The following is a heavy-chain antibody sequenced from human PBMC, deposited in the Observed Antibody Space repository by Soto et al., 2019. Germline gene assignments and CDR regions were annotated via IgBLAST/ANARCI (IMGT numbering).Heavy chain of an antibody. Sequence: GGSLRLSCIASGFTFGDYAMSWFRQAPGKGLEWVGFIRSKAYGGTTGYAASVKGRFTVSRDDSKSIAYLQMNSLKSEDTAVYYCTRDGYYGDYYYFDDWGQGTLVTSPQ. CDR2: IRSKAYGGTT. V-gene: IGHV3-49*03. D-gene: IGHD4-17*01. CDR1: GFTFGDYA. J-gene: IGHJ4*02. CDR3: TRDGYYGDYYYFDD.